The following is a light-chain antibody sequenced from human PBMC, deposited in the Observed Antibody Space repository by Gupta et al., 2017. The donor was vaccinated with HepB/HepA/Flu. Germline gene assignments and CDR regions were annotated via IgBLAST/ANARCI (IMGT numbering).Light chain of an antibody. CDR2: NTN. CDR1: TGTVASDHF. V-gene: IGLV7-46*01. CDR3: LLSYGNSRV. Sequence: AVLIPEPARNVAAGGTVVHTGGPTTGTVASDHFPYWLQQKPGQAPRTLIYNTNYRHSWNPTRFSCSPAGHTAALTLSGAQPEDEADYSSLLSYGNSRVFGGGTKLTVL. J-gene: IGLJ3*02.